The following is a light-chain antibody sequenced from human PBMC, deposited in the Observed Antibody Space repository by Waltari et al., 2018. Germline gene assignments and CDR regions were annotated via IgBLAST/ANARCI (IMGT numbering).Light chain of an antibody. CDR3: QTGGHGTWV. CDR1: SGYSSNV. Sequence: QLVLTQSPSASASLGASVKLTCTLSSGYSSNVIAWLQQQPEKGPRYLMKVNSDGSHSKGDEIPDRFSGSNSVAEHYLTISSVQSEDEADYYCQTGGHGTWVFGGGTKLTVL. J-gene: IGLJ3*02. CDR2: VNSDGSH. V-gene: IGLV4-69*01.